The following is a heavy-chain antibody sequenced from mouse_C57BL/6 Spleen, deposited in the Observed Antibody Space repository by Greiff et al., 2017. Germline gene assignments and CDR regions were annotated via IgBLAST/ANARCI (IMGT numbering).Heavy chain of an antibody. Sequence: VQLQQPGAELVKPGASVKMSCKASGYTFTSYWINWVKQRPGQGLEWIGDIYPGSGSTNYNEKFKSKATLTVDTSSSTAYLQLSSLTSADSAVYYGARYYYGSSYYWYFDDWGKGTTVTVSS. CDR3: ARYYYGSSYYWYFDD. CDR2: IYPGSGST. CDR1: GYTFTSYW. J-gene: IGHJ1*03. D-gene: IGHD1-1*01. V-gene: IGHV1-55*01.